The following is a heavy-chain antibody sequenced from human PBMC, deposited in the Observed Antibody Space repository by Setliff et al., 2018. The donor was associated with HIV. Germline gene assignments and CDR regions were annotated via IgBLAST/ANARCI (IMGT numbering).Heavy chain of an antibody. V-gene: IGHV4-59*01. CDR2: VSSSGTT. J-gene: IGHJ6*03. CDR3: ARVVSRREDRGTWMKLWLAPYYMDV. Sequence: SETLSLTCAVSGGSITNKYWSWIRQPPGKGLEWLGYVSSSGTTNYTPSLESRLTISVDTSKNQVTLRLSSLTAADTAVYFCARVVSRREDRGTWMKLWLAPYYMDVWGKGTTVTVSS. CDR1: GGSITNKY. D-gene: IGHD3-10*01.